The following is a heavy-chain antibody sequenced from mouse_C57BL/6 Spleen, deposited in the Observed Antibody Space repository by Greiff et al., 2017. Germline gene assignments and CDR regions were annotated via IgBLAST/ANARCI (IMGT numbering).Heavy chain of an antibody. CDR1: GYTFTDYY. CDR2: IYPGSGNT. V-gene: IGHV1-76*01. D-gene: IGHD4-1*01. J-gene: IGHJ2*01. Sequence: VKLVASGAELVRPGASVKLSCKASGYTFTDYYINWVKQRPGQGLEWIARIYPGSGNTYYNEKFKGKSTLTAEKSSSTAYMQLSSLTSEDSAVYFCARNWDVDYFDYWGQGTTLTVSS. CDR3: ARNWDVDYFDY.